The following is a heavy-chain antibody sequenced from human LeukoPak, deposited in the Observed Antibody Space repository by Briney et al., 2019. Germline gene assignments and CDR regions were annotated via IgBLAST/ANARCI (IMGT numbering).Heavy chain of an antibody. V-gene: IGHV5-51*01. Sequence: GESLKISCKSSGSSFTSYWIGWVRQVPGKGLEWMGIVYPRDSDTRYSPSFQGQDTISADTSISTAYLQWSSLKASDTSMYYCARQDNDAVDIWGQGTMVTVSS. CDR1: GSSFTSYW. CDR3: ARQDNDAVDI. CDR2: VYPRDSDT. J-gene: IGHJ3*02.